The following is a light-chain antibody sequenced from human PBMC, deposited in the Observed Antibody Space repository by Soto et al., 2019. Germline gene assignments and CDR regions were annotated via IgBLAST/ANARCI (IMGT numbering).Light chain of an antibody. J-gene: IGKJ2*01. CDR3: QQRSNWKYT. V-gene: IGKV3-11*01. Sequence: EIVLTQSPATLSLSPGERATLSCRASQSVSSYLAWYQQKPGQAPRLLIYDASNRATGIPARFSGSGSGTDFTLTISSLEPEVFAVYYCQQRSNWKYTFCQGTKLEIK. CDR1: QSVSSY. CDR2: DAS.